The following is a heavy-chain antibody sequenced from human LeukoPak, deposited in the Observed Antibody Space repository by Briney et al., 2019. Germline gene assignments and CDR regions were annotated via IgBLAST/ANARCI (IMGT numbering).Heavy chain of an antibody. V-gene: IGHV4-4*07. CDR3: ARELMARVSTSPLRRRSYSYMDV. J-gene: IGHJ6*03. CDR2: IDMSWST. D-gene: IGHD5-24*01. Sequence: PSETLSLTCSVSSGSISSYYWSWIRRPAGKGLERIGHIDMSWSTNYNPSLKSRVTMSVDTSKNQFSLNLSSVIAADTAIYYCARELMARVSTSPLRRRSYSYMDVWGKGTTVTVSS. CDR1: SGSISSYY.